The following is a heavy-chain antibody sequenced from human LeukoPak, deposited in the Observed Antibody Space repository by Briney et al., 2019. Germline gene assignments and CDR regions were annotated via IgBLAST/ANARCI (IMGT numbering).Heavy chain of an antibody. D-gene: IGHD1-26*01. V-gene: IGHV1-2*02. CDR3: APTIVGATPCFDY. CDR2: INPNSGGT. Sequence: GASVKVSCKASGYNFTDYYIHWVRQAPGQGLEWMGWINPNSGGTDYGQKFQGRVTMTRDTSISTAYMELSSLRSDDTAVYYCAPTIVGATPCFDYWGQGTLVTVSS. J-gene: IGHJ4*02. CDR1: GYNFTDYY.